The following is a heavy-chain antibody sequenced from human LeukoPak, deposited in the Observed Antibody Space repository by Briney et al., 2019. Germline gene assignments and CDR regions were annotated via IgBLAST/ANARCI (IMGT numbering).Heavy chain of an antibody. Sequence: GGSLRLSCAASGFTYNNYYMSWVRQAPGKGLEWVANINQDGSAKHYIDSVKGRFTISRDNAKKSVYLQMDSLRAEDTAVYYCARSLWPEDFWGQGTLVTVSS. CDR2: INQDGSAK. CDR3: ARSLWPEDF. D-gene: IGHD2/OR15-2a*01. J-gene: IGHJ4*02. V-gene: IGHV3-7*01. CDR1: GFTYNNYY.